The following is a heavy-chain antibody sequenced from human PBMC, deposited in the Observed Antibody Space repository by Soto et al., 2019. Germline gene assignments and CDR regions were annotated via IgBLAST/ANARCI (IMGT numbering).Heavy chain of an antibody. CDR1: PFTFRSYS. CDR2: ISYDGSKE. J-gene: IGHJ4*02. V-gene: IGHV3-30*08. CDR3: ARYCNGGACYSASLDY. D-gene: IGHD2-15*01. Sequence: SLRLSCAASPFTFRSYSLHWVRQAPVKGLEWVTSISYDGSKESYADSVKGRFAVSRDNSKNTLYLQMNSLRPEDTAVYYCARYCNGGACYSASLDYWGQGTQVTVSS.